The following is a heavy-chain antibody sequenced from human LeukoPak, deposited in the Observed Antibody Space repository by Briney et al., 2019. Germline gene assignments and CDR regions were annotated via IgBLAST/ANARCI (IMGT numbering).Heavy chain of an antibody. CDR1: GFTFRNYQ. Sequence: AGSLRLSCAASGFTFRNYQMNWVRQAPGKGLEWVSYIGNIISTTHYADSVRGRFTVSRDDAKSSLYLQMSSLRVEDTAVYYCARTAYDLRGQSLVPGLDSWGQGTLVTVSS. CDR2: IGNIISTT. J-gene: IGHJ4*02. D-gene: IGHD6-19*01. CDR3: ARTAYDLRGQSLVPGLDS. V-gene: IGHV3-48*03.